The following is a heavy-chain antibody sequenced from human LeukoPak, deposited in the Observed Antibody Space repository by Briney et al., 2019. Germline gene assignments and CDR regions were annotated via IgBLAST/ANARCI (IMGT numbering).Heavy chain of an antibody. CDR1: GFTFSSYE. CDR2: ISSSGSTI. CDR3: ARVLGCTNGVCHDAFDI. D-gene: IGHD2-8*01. J-gene: IGHJ3*02. V-gene: IGHV3-48*03. Sequence: SGGSLRLSCAASGFTFSSYEMNWVRQAPGKGLEWVSYISSSGSTIYYADSVKGRFTISRDNAKKSLYLQMNSLRAEDTAVYFCARVLGCTNGVCHDAFDIWGQGTVVTVSS.